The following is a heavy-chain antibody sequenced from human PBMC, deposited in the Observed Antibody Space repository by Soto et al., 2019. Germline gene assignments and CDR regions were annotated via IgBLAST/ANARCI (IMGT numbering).Heavy chain of an antibody. D-gene: IGHD3-10*01. CDR2: ISNDGSNK. CDR1: GFNFRNYG. Sequence: QVQLVESGGGVVQPGRSLRLSCAASGFNFRNYGMHWIRQTPGKGLEWVAVISNDGSNKYYTDAVQGRFTISRDNSKNTLYLQMNTLRAEDTAVSYCAKDSHDVSGSYGVFVPWGQGTLVTVSS. J-gene: IGHJ5*02. CDR3: AKDSHDVSGSYGVFVP. V-gene: IGHV3-30*18.